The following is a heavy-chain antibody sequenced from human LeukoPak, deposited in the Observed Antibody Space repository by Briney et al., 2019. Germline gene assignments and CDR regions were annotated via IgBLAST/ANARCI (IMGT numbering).Heavy chain of an antibody. J-gene: IGHJ5*02. Sequence: ASVKVSCKASGYTFTGYYMHWERQAPGQGLEWMGWINPNSGGTNYAQKFQGRVTMTRDTSISTAYMELSRLRSDDTAVYYCARAPVDTIVVVPAAINWFDPWGQGTLVTVSS. CDR1: GYTFTGYY. CDR2: INPNSGGT. D-gene: IGHD2-2*01. CDR3: ARAPVDTIVVVPAAINWFDP. V-gene: IGHV1-2*02.